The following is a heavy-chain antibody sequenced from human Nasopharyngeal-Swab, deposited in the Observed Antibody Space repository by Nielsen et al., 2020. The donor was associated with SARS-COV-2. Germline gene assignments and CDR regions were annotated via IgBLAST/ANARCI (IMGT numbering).Heavy chain of an antibody. CDR2: IYTSGST. CDR3: AREDDSSGYYKPFDY. V-gene: IGHV4-61*02. CDR1: GGSISSGSYY. Sequence: SETLSLTCTVSGGSISSGSYYWSWIRQPAGKGLEWIGRIYTSGSTNYNPSLKSRVTISVDTSKNQFSLKLSSVTAADTAVYYRAREDDSSGYYKPFDYWGQGTLVTVSS. D-gene: IGHD3-22*01. J-gene: IGHJ4*02.